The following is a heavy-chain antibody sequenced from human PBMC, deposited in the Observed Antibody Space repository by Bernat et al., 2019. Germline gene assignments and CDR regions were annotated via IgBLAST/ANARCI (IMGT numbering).Heavy chain of an antibody. D-gene: IGHD3-16*01. CDR1: GFTFSSYW. CDR2: INEGGSAT. CDR3: ARGMIGGPSTKN. Sequence: EVQLVESGGGLVQPGGCLRLSCAASGFTFSSYWMTWVRQAPGKGLEWVANINEGGSATYYVDSVRGRFTFSRDNDRNSLYLQMNSLRAEDTAVYYCARGMIGGPSTKNWGQGTLVTVSS. V-gene: IGHV3-7*01. J-gene: IGHJ4*02.